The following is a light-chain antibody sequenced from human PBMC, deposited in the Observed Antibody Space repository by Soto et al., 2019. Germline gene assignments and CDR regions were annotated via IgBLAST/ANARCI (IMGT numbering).Light chain of an antibody. CDR2: EVS. J-gene: IGLJ2*01. CDR1: SADVGGYAY. CDR3: QSYDSSLSGVL. Sequence: QSVLTQPASVSGSPGQSITISCTGTSADVGGYAYVSWYQKYPGKDPKLVISEVSNRPSGVSHRFSGSRSGNTASLTISGLQAEDEADYYCQSYDSSLSGVLFGGGTQLTVL. V-gene: IGLV2-14*01.